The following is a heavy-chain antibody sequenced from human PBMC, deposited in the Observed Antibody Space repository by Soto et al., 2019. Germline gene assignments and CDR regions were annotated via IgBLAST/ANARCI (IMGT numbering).Heavy chain of an antibody. CDR2: ISYDGSNK. CDR3: VKDGSSGWPYYYGMDV. D-gene: IGHD6-19*01. J-gene: IGHJ6*02. CDR1: GFTFSSYG. V-gene: IGHV3-30*18. Sequence: QVQLVESGGGVVQPGRSLRLSCAASGFTFSSYGMHWVRQAPGKGLEWVAVISYDGSNKYYADSVKGRFTISRDNSKNTLYLQMSSLRAEDTAVYYCVKDGSSGWPYYYGMDVWGQGTTVIVSS.